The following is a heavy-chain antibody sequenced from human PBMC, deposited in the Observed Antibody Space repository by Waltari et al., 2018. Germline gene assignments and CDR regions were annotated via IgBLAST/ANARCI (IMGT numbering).Heavy chain of an antibody. CDR1: GASVSSNSAA. V-gene: IGHV6-1*01. D-gene: IGHD3-3*01. Sequence: QVQLQQSGPGLVTPSQTLSLTCAISGASVSSNSAAWAWIRQSPSRGLEWLGRTYYRSKWYSHYAESVKSRMTINADTSKNEFSLQLTSVSPEDTGLYFCARTTITVFGVVVGALDNWGPGTLVTVSS. CDR3: ARTTITVFGVVVGALDN. CDR2: TYYRSKWYS. J-gene: IGHJ4*02.